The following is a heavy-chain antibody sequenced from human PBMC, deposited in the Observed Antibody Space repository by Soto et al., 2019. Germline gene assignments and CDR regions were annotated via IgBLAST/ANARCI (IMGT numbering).Heavy chain of an antibody. CDR1: GGSISSSSYY. D-gene: IGHD3-22*01. CDR2: IYYSGST. J-gene: IGHJ5*02. CDR3: AYQGVVVITWFDP. V-gene: IGHV4-39*01. Sequence: PSETLSLTCTVSGGSISSSSYYWGWIRQPPGKGLEWIGSIYYSGSTYYNPSLKSRVTISVDTSKNQFSLKLSSVTAADTAVYYCAYQGVVVITWFDPWGQGTLVTVSS.